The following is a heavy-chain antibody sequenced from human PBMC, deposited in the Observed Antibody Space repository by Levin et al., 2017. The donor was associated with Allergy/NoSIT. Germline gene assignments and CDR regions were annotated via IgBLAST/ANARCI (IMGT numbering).Heavy chain of an antibody. CDR3: TRRDDSIVADFDY. D-gene: IGHD3-3*02. Sequence: GSLRLSCAASGFTSSGSAMHWVRQASGKGLEWIGRIRSKAKNYATEYAASVKGRFAISRDDSKNTAYLQMNSLKTEDTAVYYCTRRDDSIVADFDYWGQGTLVTVSS. J-gene: IGHJ4*02. CDR2: IRSKAKNYAT. V-gene: IGHV3-73*01. CDR1: GFTSSGSA.